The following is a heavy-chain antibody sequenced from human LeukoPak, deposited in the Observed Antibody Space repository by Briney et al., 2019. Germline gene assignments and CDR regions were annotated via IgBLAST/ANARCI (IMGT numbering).Heavy chain of an antibody. CDR3: ARGPLSGSYYSPGDAFDI. CDR1: GGSISSYY. D-gene: IGHD3-10*01. J-gene: IGHJ3*02. CDR2: IYYSGST. Sequence: SETLSLTCTVSGGSISSYYWSWIRQPPGKGLEWIGCIYYSGSTYYNPSLKSRVTISVDTSKNQFSLKLSSVTAADTAVYYCARGPLSGSYYSPGDAFDIWGQGTMVTVSS. V-gene: IGHV4-59*12.